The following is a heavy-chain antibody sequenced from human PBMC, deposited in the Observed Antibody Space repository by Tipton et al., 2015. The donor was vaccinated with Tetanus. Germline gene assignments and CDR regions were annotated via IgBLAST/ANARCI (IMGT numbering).Heavy chain of an antibody. D-gene: IGHD5-12*01. CDR2: SYYVGSP. Sequence: TLSLICSVSGTSVRSFYWSWIRQSPGKAPEWIGYSYYVGSPNHNPSLKGRVSISRDTSTNQVSLKLTSVTAADTAVYYCARGNGYSGYHHYFDYWGQGILVTVSS. V-gene: IGHV4-59*02. CDR3: ARGNGYSGYHHYFDY. CDR1: GTSVRSFY. J-gene: IGHJ4*02.